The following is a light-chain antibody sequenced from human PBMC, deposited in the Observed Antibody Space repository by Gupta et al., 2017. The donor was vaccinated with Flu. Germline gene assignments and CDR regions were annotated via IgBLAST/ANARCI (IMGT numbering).Light chain of an antibody. CDR2: GAS. CDR3: QQSYSTPFT. Sequence: PSPLSASVGDRVTITCRATQRVSTYLNWYQQKPGRAPKLLIAGASTLQDGVPSRFNGSGSGTDFTLTISSLQPEDFATYYCQQSYSTPFTFGPGTKVDIK. CDR1: QRVSTY. J-gene: IGKJ3*01. V-gene: IGKV1-39*01.